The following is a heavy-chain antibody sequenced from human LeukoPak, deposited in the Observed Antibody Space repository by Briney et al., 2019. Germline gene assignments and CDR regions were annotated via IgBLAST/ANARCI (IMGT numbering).Heavy chain of an antibody. CDR1: GFTFSSYA. J-gene: IGHJ6*02. CDR3: AKGKSPTYYYYGMDV. V-gene: IGHV3-23*01. Sequence: GSLRLSCAASGFTFSSYAMSWVRQAPGKGLEWVSLISGTGGSTYYADSVKGRFTISRDNSKNTLYLQMNSLRAEDTAVYYCAKGKSPTYYYYGMDVWGQGTTVTVSS. CDR2: ISGTGGST.